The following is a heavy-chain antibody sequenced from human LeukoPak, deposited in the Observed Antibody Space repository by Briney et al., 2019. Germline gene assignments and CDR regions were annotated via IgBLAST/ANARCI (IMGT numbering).Heavy chain of an antibody. D-gene: IGHD4-17*01. V-gene: IGHV4-59*08. J-gene: IGHJ5*02. CDR3: ARSDSDDFYGDVNWFDP. CDR1: GGSISSYY. Sequence: SETLSLTCTVSGGSISSYYWSWIRQPPGKGLEWIGYIYYSGSTNYNPSLKSRVTISVDTSKNQFSLKLSSVTAADTAVYYCARSDSDDFYGDVNWFDPWGQGTLVTVST. CDR2: IYYSGST.